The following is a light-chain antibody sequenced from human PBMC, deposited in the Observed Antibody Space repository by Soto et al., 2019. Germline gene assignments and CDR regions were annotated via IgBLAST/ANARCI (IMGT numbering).Light chain of an antibody. V-gene: IGKV3-20*01. Sequence: EIVLTQSPGTLSSSPGERVTLSCRASQSVTSNYLAWYQQKPGQAPRLLIYRTSNRATGIPDRFSGSGSGTDFTLTISRLEPEDFAVYWCQQYDSSPRTFGQGTKVDIK. CDR2: RTS. CDR1: QSVTSNY. CDR3: QQYDSSPRT. J-gene: IGKJ1*01.